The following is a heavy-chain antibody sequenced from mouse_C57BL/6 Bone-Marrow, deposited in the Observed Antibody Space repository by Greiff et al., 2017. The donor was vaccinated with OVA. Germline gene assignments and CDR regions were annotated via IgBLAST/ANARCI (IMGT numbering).Heavy chain of an antibody. J-gene: IGHJ3*01. V-gene: IGHV7-3*01. CDR2: IRNKANGYTT. D-gene: IGHD3-2*02. Sequence: DVMLVESGGGLVQPGGSLSLSCAASGFTFTDYYMSWVRQPPGKALEWLGFIRNKANGYTTEYSASVKGRFTISRDNSQSILYLQMNALRAEDSATYYCASLDSSGWTWFAYWGQGTLVTVSA. CDR1: GFTFTDYY. CDR3: ASLDSSGWTWFAY.